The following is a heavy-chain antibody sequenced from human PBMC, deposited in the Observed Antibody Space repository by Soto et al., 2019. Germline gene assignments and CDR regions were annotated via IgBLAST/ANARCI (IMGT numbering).Heavy chain of an antibody. CDR2: IYYSGST. D-gene: IGHD3-3*01. V-gene: IGHV4-59*08. CDR1: GGSISSYY. Sequence: PSETLSLTCTVSGGSISSYYWSWIRQPPGKGLEWIGYIYYSGSTNYNPSLKSRVTISVDTSKNQFSLKLSSVTAADTAVYYCARGIYYDFWSGYYTGNLDHYYYMDVWGKGTTVTVSS. J-gene: IGHJ6*03. CDR3: ARGIYYDFWSGYYTGNLDHYYYMDV.